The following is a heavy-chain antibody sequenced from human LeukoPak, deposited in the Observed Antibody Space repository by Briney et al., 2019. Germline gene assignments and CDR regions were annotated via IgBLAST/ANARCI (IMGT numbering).Heavy chain of an antibody. CDR3: TRDRGPYSRGEAGFDS. J-gene: IGHJ4*02. D-gene: IGHD3-10*01. CDR2: INGDGSST. V-gene: IGHV3-74*01. Sequence: GGSLRLSCAASGFTFSSLLMHWVRQAPGKGLVWVSRINGDGSSTSYADSVKGRFTTSRDNAKNTLYLQMDSLRVEDTAVYYCTRDRGPYSRGEAGFDSWGQGTLVTVSS. CDR1: GFTFSSLL.